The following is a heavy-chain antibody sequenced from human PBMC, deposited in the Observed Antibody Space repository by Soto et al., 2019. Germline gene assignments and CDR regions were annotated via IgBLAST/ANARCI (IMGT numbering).Heavy chain of an antibody. CDR2: IKEDGNEK. CDR1: GFTFSSYS. CDR3: TRGAGGWNYYYAMDV. Sequence: GGSLRLSCAASGFTFSSYSIYWVRQAPGKGLEWVASIKEDGNEKYYVDSVKGRFTISRDNDKNSLSLQMNSLRAEDTAVYYCTRGAGGWNYYYAMDVWGPGATVTVSS. V-gene: IGHV3-7*03. J-gene: IGHJ6*02. D-gene: IGHD6-19*01.